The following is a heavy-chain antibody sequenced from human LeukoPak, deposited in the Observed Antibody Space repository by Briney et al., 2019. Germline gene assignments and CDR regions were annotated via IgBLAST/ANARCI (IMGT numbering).Heavy chain of an antibody. CDR1: GFTFSSYA. J-gene: IGHJ6*03. CDR3: ARDRGGPKGGPDYYYYYMDV. D-gene: IGHD2-15*01. Sequence: GRSLRLSCAASGFTFSSYAMHWVRQAPGKGLEWVAVISYDGSNKYYADSVKGRFTISRDNSKNTLYLQMNSLRAEDTAVYYCARDRGGPKGGPDYYYYYMDVWGKGTTVTVSS. CDR2: ISYDGSNK. V-gene: IGHV3-30*04.